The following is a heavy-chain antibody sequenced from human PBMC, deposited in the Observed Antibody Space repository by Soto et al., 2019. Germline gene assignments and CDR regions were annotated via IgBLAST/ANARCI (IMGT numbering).Heavy chain of an antibody. V-gene: IGHV3-11*01. J-gene: IGHJ6*02. Sequence: QVPLVESGGGLVKPGGSLRLSCAASGFSFSDYYMSWIRQAPGKGLEWVSYTSSSGSTTYYADSVKGRFTVSRDNAKDSLWLQVNSLRADDTAVYYCARNGYCSRDACSYGVDVWGQGTTVTVPS. CDR2: TSSSGSTT. CDR1: GFSFSDYY. CDR3: ARNGYCSRDACSYGVDV. D-gene: IGHD2-15*01.